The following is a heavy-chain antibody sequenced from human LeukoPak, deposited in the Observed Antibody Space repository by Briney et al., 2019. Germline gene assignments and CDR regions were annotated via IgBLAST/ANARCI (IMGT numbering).Heavy chain of an antibody. CDR2: LYSSGST. CDR3: ARDPGRKPKGGLYYFDY. CDR1: GGSISSANYY. V-gene: IGHV4-61*02. Sequence: SETLSLTCTVSGGSISSANYYWSWIRQPAGRGLEWIGRLYSSGSTNYNSSLKSRVTISGDTSKNQFSLKLSSVTAADTAVYYCARDPGRKPKGGLYYFDYWGQGTLVTVSS. J-gene: IGHJ4*02. D-gene: IGHD1-26*01.